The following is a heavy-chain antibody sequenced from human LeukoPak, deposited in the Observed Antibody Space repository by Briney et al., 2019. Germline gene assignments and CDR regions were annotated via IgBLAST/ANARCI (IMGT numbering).Heavy chain of an antibody. CDR2: IYYSGST. J-gene: IGHJ4*02. Sequence: SETLSLTCTVSGGSISSYYWSWIRQPPGKGLEWIGYIYYSGSTNYNPSLKSRVTISVDTSKNQFSLKLSSVTAADTAVYYCARDAAYYGGRYFDYWGQGTLVTVSP. CDR3: ARDAAYYGGRYFDY. V-gene: IGHV4-59*01. CDR1: GGSISSYY. D-gene: IGHD4-23*01.